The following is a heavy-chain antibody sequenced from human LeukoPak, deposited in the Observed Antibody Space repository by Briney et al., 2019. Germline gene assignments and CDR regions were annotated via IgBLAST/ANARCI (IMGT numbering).Heavy chain of an antibody. D-gene: IGHD1-26*01. V-gene: IGHV3-23*01. Sequence: PGGSLRLSCAASGFTFSSYAMSWVRQAPGKGLEWVSAISGSGGSTYYADSVKGRFTISRDNSKNTLYLQMNSLRAEDTAVYYCALQWELLGGFDYWGQGTLVTVSS. CDR1: GFTFSSYA. J-gene: IGHJ4*02. CDR2: ISGSGGST. CDR3: ALQWELLGGFDY.